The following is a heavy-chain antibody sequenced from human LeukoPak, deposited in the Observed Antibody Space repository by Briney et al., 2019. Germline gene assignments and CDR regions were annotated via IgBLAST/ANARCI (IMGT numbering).Heavy chain of an antibody. J-gene: IGHJ3*02. CDR1: GGSISSYY. Sequence: SETLSLTCTVSGGSISSYYWSWIRQPPGKGLEWIGFIYYIGTTNYNPSLKSRVTISVDTSKNQFSLKLSSVTAADTAVYYCARDKDLAFDIWGQGTMVTVSS. CDR3: ARDKDLAFDI. V-gene: IGHV4-59*12. CDR2: IYYIGTT.